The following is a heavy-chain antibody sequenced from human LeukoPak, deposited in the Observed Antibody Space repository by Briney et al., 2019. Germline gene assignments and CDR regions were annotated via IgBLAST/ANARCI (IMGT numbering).Heavy chain of an antibody. J-gene: IGHJ4*02. Sequence: SETLSLTCAVYGGSFSGYYWSWVRQPPGKGLEWIGEIYHSGSTNYNPSLKSRVTISVDKSKNQFSLKLSSVTAADTAVYYCASFAEPYFDYWGQGTLVTVSS. CDR2: IYHSGST. D-gene: IGHD1-14*01. CDR1: GGSFSGYY. V-gene: IGHV4-34*01. CDR3: ASFAEPYFDY.